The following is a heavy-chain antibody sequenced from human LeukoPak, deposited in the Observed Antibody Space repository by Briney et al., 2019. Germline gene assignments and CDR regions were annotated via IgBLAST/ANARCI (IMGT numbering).Heavy chain of an antibody. CDR2: IWYDGSNK. Sequence: PGGALRLSCAASGFTFSSYGMHWVRQAPGKGLEWVALIWYDGSNKYYAESVTGRFTISRDNSKNTLYLQMSGLRAEDTAGYYCAKDGDGSGWFFDSWGQGTLVTVSP. J-gene: IGHJ4*02. CDR3: AKDGDGSGWFFDS. V-gene: IGHV3-33*06. D-gene: IGHD6-19*01. CDR1: GFTFSSYG.